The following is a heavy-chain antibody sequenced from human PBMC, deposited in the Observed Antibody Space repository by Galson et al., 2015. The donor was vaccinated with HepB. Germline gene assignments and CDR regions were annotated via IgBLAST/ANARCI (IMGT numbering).Heavy chain of an antibody. J-gene: IGHJ4*02. CDR2: INTNTGNP. CDR1: GYTFTTYA. CDR3: ARLSAGIVATITHFDA. V-gene: IGHV7-4-1*02. D-gene: IGHD5-12*01. Sequence: SVKVSCKASGYTFTTYALNWVRQAPGQGLEWMGWINTNTGNPAYAQGFTGRFVFSLDTSVSTAYLQISSLKAEDTATYYCARLSAGIVATITHFDAWGQGTLVTVSS.